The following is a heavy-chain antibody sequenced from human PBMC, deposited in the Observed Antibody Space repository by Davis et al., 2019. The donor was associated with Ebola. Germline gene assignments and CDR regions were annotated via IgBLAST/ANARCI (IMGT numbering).Heavy chain of an antibody. CDR3: ARAPGLTIFGVAVGYYGMDV. CDR1: GYTFTSYY. J-gene: IGHJ6*02. D-gene: IGHD3-3*01. Sequence: AASVKVSCKASGYTFTSYYMHWVRQAPGQGLEWMGIINPSGGSTSYAQKFQGRVTMTRDTSISTAYMELSRLRSDDTAVYYCARAPGLTIFGVAVGYYGMDVWGQGTTVTVSS. CDR2: INPSGGST. V-gene: IGHV1-46*01.